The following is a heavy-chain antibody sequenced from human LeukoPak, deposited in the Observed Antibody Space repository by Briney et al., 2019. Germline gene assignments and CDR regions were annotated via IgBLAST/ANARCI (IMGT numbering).Heavy chain of an antibody. J-gene: IGHJ4*02. CDR1: GFTFSTYN. CDR3: AGARFGVESFDY. D-gene: IGHD3-3*01. CDR2: ISSSSYTI. Sequence: GGSLRLSCAASGFTFSTYNMNWVRQAPGKGLEWVSYISSSSYTIAYANSVKGRFTISRDNAKNPLYLQMNSQRAEDTAVYYCAGARFGVESFDYWGQGTLVTVSS. V-gene: IGHV3-48*01.